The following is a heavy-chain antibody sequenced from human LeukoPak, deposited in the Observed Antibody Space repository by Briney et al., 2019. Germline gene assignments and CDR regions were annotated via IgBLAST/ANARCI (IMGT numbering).Heavy chain of an antibody. D-gene: IGHD3-3*01. Sequence: ASVKVSCKASGYTFTSYHMHWVRQAPGQGLEWMGIINPSGGSTSYAQKFQGRVTMTRDTSTSTVYMELSSLRSEDTAVYYCARTRITIFGVVTEADYWGQGTLVTVSS. J-gene: IGHJ4*02. CDR3: ARTRITIFGVVTEADY. CDR2: INPSGGST. CDR1: GYTFTSYH. V-gene: IGHV1-46*01.